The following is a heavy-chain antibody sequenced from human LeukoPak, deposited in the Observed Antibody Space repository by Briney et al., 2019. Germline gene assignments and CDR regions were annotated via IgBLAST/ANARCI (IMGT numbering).Heavy chain of an antibody. J-gene: IGHJ4*02. Sequence: SETLSLTCTVSGGSISGYYWSWIRQPAGKGLEWIGRIYTSGTTSYNPSLKSRVTMSIDTSKNQFSLKVTSVTAADTAVYYCARGPYCGGDCYFDYWGQGTLVTVSS. D-gene: IGHD2-21*02. CDR2: IYTSGTT. V-gene: IGHV4-4*07. CDR3: ARGPYCGGDCYFDY. CDR1: GGSISGYY.